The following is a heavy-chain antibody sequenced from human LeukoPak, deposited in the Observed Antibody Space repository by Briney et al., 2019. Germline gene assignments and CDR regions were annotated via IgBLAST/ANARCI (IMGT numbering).Heavy chain of an antibody. CDR3: ARDLAVKGYFDY. V-gene: IGHV3-33*01. D-gene: IGHD6-19*01. CDR2: IWFDGSNK. J-gene: IGHJ4*02. CDR1: GSTFSSYG. Sequence: TGGSLRLSCAASGSTFSSYGMHWVRQAPGKGLEWVAVIWFDGSNKKYSDSVKGRFTISRDSSKNTLYLQMNSLRAEDTAVYYCARDLAVKGYFDYWGQGTLVTVSS.